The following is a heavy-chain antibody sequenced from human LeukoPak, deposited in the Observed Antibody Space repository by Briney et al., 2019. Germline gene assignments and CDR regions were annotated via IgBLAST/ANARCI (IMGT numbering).Heavy chain of an antibody. CDR3: ARGGIPDY. D-gene: IGHD2-21*01. CDR1: GGSISRGSYH. Sequence: SETLSLTCTVSGGSISRGSYHWSWIRQPAGKGLESIGRFYTSGTPNYNPSLKSRVTILVDTSRNQLSLKLSSVTAADTAVYYCARGGIPDYWGQGILVTVSS. J-gene: IGHJ4*02. CDR2: FYTSGTP. V-gene: IGHV4-61*02.